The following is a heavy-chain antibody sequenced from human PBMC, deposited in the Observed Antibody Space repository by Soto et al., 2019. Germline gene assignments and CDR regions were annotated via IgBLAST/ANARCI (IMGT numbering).Heavy chain of an antibody. J-gene: IGHJ3*02. Sequence: NPSETLSLTCTVSGDSISSYYWSWLRQPPGKGLEWIGYIYKTGSTNYNPSLESRVSISLDTSNNRFSLKMNSVTATDTAVYYCATYDSGYDRWGDDAFDIWGQGTMVTVSS. CDR3: ATYDSGYDRWGDDAFDI. CDR2: IYKTGST. D-gene: IGHD5-12*01. CDR1: GDSISSYY. V-gene: IGHV4-59*01.